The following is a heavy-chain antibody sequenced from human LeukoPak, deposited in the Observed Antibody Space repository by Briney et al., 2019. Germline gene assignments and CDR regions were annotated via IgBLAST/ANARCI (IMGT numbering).Heavy chain of an antibody. J-gene: IGHJ4*02. V-gene: IGHV3-48*01. CDR3: ARLSGNYYVDY. D-gene: IGHD1-26*01. CDR2: ISSSSSTI. Sequence: PGGSLRLSCAASGFTFSAYSMIWVRQAPGKGLEWVSYISSSSSTIYYADSVKGRFTISRDNAKNSLYLQVNSLRAEDTAVHYCARLSGNYYVDYWGQGTLVTVSS. CDR1: GFTFSAYS.